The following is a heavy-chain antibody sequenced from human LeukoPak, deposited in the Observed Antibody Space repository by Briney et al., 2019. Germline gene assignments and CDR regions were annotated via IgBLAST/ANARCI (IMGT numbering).Heavy chain of an antibody. D-gene: IGHD2-2*01. CDR1: GFNFNDFW. J-gene: IGHJ4*02. V-gene: IGHV3-74*01. CDR2: IYNDGTIT. Sequence: GGSVRLSCAASGFNFNDFWMHWVRQAPGEGLVWVSHIYNDGTITTYGDSVKGRFTISRDNAKNTLYLQMNSLRVEDTAVYYCARGGRYCSSSSCHLGDYWGQGTLVTVSS. CDR3: ARGGRYCSSSSCHLGDY.